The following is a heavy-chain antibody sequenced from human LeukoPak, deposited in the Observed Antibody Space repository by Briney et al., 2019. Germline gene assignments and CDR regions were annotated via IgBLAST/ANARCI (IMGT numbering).Heavy chain of an antibody. Sequence: ASVQVSCKASGYTFTSYDINWVRQAPGQGLEWMGWMNPNSGNTGYAQTCQGRVTMTRNTPTSTAYMELSSLRSEDTAVFYCAIRGGIVGGYDGFDIWGQGTMVTVSS. V-gene: IGHV1-8*01. CDR2: MNPNSGNT. D-gene: IGHD1-26*01. CDR1: GYTFTSYD. CDR3: AIRGGIVGGYDGFDI. J-gene: IGHJ3*02.